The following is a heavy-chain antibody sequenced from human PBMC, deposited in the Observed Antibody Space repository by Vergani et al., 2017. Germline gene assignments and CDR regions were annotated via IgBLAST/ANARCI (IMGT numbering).Heavy chain of an antibody. D-gene: IGHD3-22*01. CDR3: ARDDSSGYYHTY. V-gene: IGHV5-51*01. CDR1: GYSFTNYW. J-gene: IGHJ4*02. CDR2: IHPADSDT. Sequence: EVQLVQSGAEVKKPGESLKISCQISGYSFTNYWIGWVRQMPGKGLEWMGIIHPADSDTRYSPSFQGQVTISVDKSISTAYLQRSSLRASDSAMYYCARDDSSGYYHTYWGQGTLVTVSS.